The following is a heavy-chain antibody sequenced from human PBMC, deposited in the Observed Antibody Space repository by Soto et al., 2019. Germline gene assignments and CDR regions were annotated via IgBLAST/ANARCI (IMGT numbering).Heavy chain of an antibody. CDR3: AAEGGGSSDGEYYGIDV. V-gene: IGHV1-58*01. Sequence: SVKVSCKASGFTFTSSAVQWVRQARGQRLEWIGWVVVGSGNTNYAQKFQERVTITRDMSTSTAYMELRSLRSEDTAVYYCAAEGGGSSDGEYYGIDVWGQGTPVTVYS. D-gene: IGHD3-16*01. CDR1: GFTFTSSA. CDR2: VVVGSGNT. J-gene: IGHJ6*02.